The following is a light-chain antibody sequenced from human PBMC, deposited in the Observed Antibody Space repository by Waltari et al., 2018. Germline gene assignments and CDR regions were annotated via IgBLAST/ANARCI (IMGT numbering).Light chain of an antibody. CDR2: DAS. CDR3: QQYNRWPPIT. J-gene: IGKJ5*01. CDR1: QIIATN. Sequence: EVVMTQSPATLSVSPGGRATLSCSASQIIATNLTWYQQRRGQAPKHLSFDASTRATSISGRFSGSGSGKEFTLTISSLQSEDSAVYYCQQYNRWPPITFGQGTRLEIK. V-gene: IGKV3-15*01.